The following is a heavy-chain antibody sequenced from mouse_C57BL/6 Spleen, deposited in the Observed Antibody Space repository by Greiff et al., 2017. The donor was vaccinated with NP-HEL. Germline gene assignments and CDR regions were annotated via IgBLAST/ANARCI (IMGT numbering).Heavy chain of an antibody. J-gene: IGHJ1*03. V-gene: IGHV5-4*01. CDR3: ARGGYSNYGGYFDV. CDR1: GFTFSSYA. Sequence: EVQLVESGGGLVKPGGSLKLSCAASGFTFSSYAMSWVRQTPEKRLEWVATISDGGSYTYYPDNVKGRFTISRENAKNKLYLQMSHLKSEDTAMYYCARGGYSNYGGYFDVWGTGTTVTVSS. CDR2: ISDGGSYT. D-gene: IGHD2-5*01.